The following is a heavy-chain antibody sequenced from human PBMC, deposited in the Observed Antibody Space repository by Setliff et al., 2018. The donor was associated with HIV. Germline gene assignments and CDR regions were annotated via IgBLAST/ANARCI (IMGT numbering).Heavy chain of an antibody. CDR1: GGSVEILN. CDR3: TTLVGANPWHDAFDI. Sequence: SETLSLTCSVSGGSVEILNLIWIRQRPGKGLECIGYIYSSATTNYNSALESRATISRDTSKTLYLQMNSLKTEDTAVYYCTTLVGANPWHDAFDIWGHGTMVTVSS. CDR2: IYSSATT. J-gene: IGHJ3*02. D-gene: IGHD1-26*01. V-gene: IGHV4-4*08.